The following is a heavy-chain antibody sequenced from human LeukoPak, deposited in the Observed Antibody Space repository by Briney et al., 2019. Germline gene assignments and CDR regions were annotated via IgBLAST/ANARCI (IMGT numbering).Heavy chain of an antibody. V-gene: IGHV3-20*04. CDR2: INWNGGST. D-gene: IGHD3-9*01. Sequence: GGSLRLSCAASGFTFDDYGMSWVRQAPGKGLEWVSGINWNGGSTGYADSVKGRFTISRDNAKNSLYLQMNSLRAEDTAVYYCARGHLAGYYFDYWGQGTLVTVSS. CDR1: GFTFDDYG. J-gene: IGHJ4*02. CDR3: ARGHLAGYYFDY.